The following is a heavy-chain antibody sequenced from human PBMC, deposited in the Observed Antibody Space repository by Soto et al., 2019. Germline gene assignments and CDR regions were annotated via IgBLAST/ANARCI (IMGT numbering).Heavy chain of an antibody. CDR1: GYTFIDYY. V-gene: IGHV1-2*02. J-gene: IGHJ4*02. Sequence: QVQLVQSGTEVKRPGASVKVSCKASGYTFIDYYIHWVRQAPGQGPEWMGWIHPNSGGTHYAQKFQGRVNMTRDTTLSTAYMELSRLTCDDTAVDSGARGWQWLVGGNWGQGTLVIVSS. D-gene: IGHD6-19*01. CDR3: ARGWQWLVGGN. CDR2: IHPNSGGT.